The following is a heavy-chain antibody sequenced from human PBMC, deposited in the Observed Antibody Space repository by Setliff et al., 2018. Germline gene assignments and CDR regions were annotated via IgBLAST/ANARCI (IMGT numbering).Heavy chain of an antibody. CDR2: IYPGDSDT. V-gene: IGHV5-51*01. CDR1: EDTFNSHW. Sequence: GESLKISCKGCEDTFNSHWIGWVRQLPGKGLEWMGLIYPGDSDTRYSPSFQGQVTFSADKSITTVFLQWRSLKPSDTAIYYCAIEPMVAGMGLLDPWGQGTLVTVSS. D-gene: IGHD6-19*01. CDR3: AIEPMVAGMGLLDP. J-gene: IGHJ5*02.